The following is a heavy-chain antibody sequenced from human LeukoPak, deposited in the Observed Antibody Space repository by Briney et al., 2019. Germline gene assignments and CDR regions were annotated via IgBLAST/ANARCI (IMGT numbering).Heavy chain of an antibody. CDR1: GFSLSTSGMC. J-gene: IGHJ4*02. V-gene: IGHV2-70*01. CDR3: ARMGPDCSSTSCYDY. CDR2: IDWDDDK. Sequence: SGPALVKPTQTLTLTCTFSGFSLSTSGMCVSWIRHPPVKALEWLALIDWDDDKYYSTSLKTKLTISKDTSKNQVVLTMTNMDPVDTATYYCARMGPDCSSTSCYDYWGQGTLVNVSS. D-gene: IGHD2-2*01.